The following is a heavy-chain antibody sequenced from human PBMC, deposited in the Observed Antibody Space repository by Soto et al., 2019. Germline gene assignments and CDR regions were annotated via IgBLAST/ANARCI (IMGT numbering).Heavy chain of an antibody. CDR1: GYTFTGYY. CDR2: INPNSGGT. V-gene: IGHV1-2*04. CDR3: ARAHSSSFGGGEDIYYYYYGMDV. D-gene: IGHD6-6*01. Sequence: ASVKVSCKASGYTFTGYYMHWVRQARGQGLEWMGWINPNSGGTNYAQKFQGWVTMTRDTSISTAYMELSRLRSDDTAVYYCARAHSSSFGGGEDIYYYYYGMDVWGQGTTVTVSS. J-gene: IGHJ6*02.